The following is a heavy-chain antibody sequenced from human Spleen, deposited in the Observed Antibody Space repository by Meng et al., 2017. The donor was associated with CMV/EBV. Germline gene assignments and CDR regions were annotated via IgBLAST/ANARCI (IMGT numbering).Heavy chain of an antibody. CDR3: ACTNKDFYYYYAMDV. Sequence: SETLSLTCTVSGDSVSSSNSNWGWIRQPPGKGLEWIGSVYYTGTSFYNPSLKSRVTISVDTSENQFSLKLHSMTAADTAMYYCACTNKDFYYYYAMDVWGQGTTVTVSS. CDR2: VYYTGTS. CDR1: GDSVSSSNSN. J-gene: IGHJ6*02. V-gene: IGHV4-39*07. D-gene: IGHD2-8*01.